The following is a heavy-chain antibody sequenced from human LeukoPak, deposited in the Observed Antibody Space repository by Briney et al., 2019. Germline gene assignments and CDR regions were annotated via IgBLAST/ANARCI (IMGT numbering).Heavy chain of an antibody. Sequence: GGSLRLSCAASGFTFSTYPMHWVRQAPGKGLEWVAVLSYDGSNNFYADSVKGRFTIARDNSKNTLYLQMKSLRAEDTAVYYCARDSVAGTYGDNWFDPWGQGTLVTVSS. J-gene: IGHJ5*02. CDR3: ARDSVAGTYGDNWFDP. V-gene: IGHV3-30*03. CDR1: GFTFSTYP. D-gene: IGHD6-19*01. CDR2: LSYDGSNN.